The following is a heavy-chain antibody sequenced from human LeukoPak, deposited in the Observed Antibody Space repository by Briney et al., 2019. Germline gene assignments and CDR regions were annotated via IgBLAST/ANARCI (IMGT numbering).Heavy chain of an antibody. CDR2: INSDGSWT. CDR3: VSFCETY. CDR1: GNYW. V-gene: IGHV3-74*01. Sequence: HPGGSLRLSCAASGNYWMHWVRQVPGKGLVWVSHINSDGSWTSYADSVKGRFTISKDNAKNTVYLQMNSLRAEDTAVYYCVSFCETYWGRGTLVTVSS. D-gene: IGHD2/OR15-2a*01. J-gene: IGHJ4*02.